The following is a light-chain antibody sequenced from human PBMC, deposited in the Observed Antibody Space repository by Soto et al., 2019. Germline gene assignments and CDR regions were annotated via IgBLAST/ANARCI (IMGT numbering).Light chain of an antibody. Sequence: DIQRSQSPSTLSSSVVYIVPIRYRASRTVSNWLAWYQHQPGRAPRLLISRASILESGVPPRFSGSGFGTEFTLTIDSLQPDDFGTYYCQQYNSYALTFGQGTRLEIK. V-gene: IGKV1-5*03. CDR3: QQYNSYALT. CDR1: RTVSNW. J-gene: IGKJ5*01. CDR2: RAS.